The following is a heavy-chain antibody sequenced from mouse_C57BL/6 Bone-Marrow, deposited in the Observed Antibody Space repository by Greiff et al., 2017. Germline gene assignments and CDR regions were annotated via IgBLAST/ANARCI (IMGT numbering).Heavy chain of an antibody. CDR1: GYTFTSYW. CDR2: IDPSDSYT. CDR3: ARYYDYTWFAY. V-gene: IGHV1-50*01. J-gene: IGHJ3*01. Sequence: VQLQQPGAELVKPGASVKLSCKASGYTFTSYWMQWVKQRPGQGLEWIGEIDPSDSYTNYNQKFKGKATLTVATSSSTAYMQLSSLTSEDSAVYYCARYYDYTWFAYWGQGTLVTVSA. D-gene: IGHD2-4*01.